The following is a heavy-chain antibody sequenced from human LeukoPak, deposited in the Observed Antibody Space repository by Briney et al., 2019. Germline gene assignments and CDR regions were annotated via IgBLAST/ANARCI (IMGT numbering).Heavy chain of an antibody. Sequence: GGSLRLSCAASGFTFSSYSLNWVRQAPGKGLEWVSSISGSSSYIYYADSVKGRFTISRDNSKNTLYLQMNSLRAEDTAVYYCATVRNGFDPWGQGTLVTVSS. J-gene: IGHJ5*02. CDR1: GFTFSSYS. V-gene: IGHV3-21*01. CDR2: ISGSSSYI. CDR3: ATVRNGFDP.